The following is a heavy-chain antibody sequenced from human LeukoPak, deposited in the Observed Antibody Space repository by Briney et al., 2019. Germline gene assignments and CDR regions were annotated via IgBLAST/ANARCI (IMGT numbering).Heavy chain of an antibody. V-gene: IGHV3-21*01. J-gene: IGHJ6*02. Sequence: GGSLRLSCAASGFTFSSYSMNWVRQAPGKGLEWVSSISSSSSYIYYADSVKGRFTISRDNAKNSLYLQMNSLRAEDTAVYYCARDHSVLLWFGELNYYYYYGMDVWGQGTRSPSP. CDR3: ARDHSVLLWFGELNYYYYYGMDV. CDR1: GFTFSSYS. CDR2: ISSSSSYI. D-gene: IGHD3-10*01.